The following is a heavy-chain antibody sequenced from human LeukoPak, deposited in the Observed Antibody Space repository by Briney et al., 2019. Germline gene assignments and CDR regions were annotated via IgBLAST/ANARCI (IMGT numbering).Heavy chain of an antibody. J-gene: IGHJ6*04. CDR1: GFTFSSYG. V-gene: IGHV3-23*01. CDR3: AELGITMIGGV. CDR2: ISGSGTIT. Sequence: GGTLRLSCAASGFTFSSYGMSWVRQAPGKGLEWVSAISGSGTITYYADSVKGRFTISRDNSKNTLYLQMNSLRAEDTAVYYCAELGITMIGGVWGKGTTVTISS. D-gene: IGHD3-10*02.